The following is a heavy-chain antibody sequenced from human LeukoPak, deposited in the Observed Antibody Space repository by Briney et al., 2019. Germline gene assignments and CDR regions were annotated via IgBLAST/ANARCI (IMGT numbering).Heavy chain of an antibody. CDR3: ARATVVTPFDY. D-gene: IGHD4-23*01. Sequence: PSETLSLTCTVSGDSISSAGYYWSWIRQHPGKGLEWIGYIYNSGSTYYNPSLKSRVTISVDTSKNQFSLRLSSVTAADTAVYYCARATVVTPFDYWGQGTLVTVSS. J-gene: IGHJ4*02. V-gene: IGHV4-31*03. CDR2: IYNSGST. CDR1: GDSISSAGYY.